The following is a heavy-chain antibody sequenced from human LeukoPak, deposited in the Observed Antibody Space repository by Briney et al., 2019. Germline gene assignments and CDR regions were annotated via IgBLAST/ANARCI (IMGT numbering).Heavy chain of an antibody. Sequence: GGSLRLSCAASGFTFSSYAMSWVRQAPGKGLGWVANIKEDGNEKYYVDSVKGRFTISRDNAKNSLYLQMNSLRAEDTAVYYCARRWASDIWGQGTMVTVSS. CDR3: ARRWASDI. D-gene: IGHD5-24*01. CDR2: IKEDGNEK. CDR1: GFTFSSYA. V-gene: IGHV3-7*01. J-gene: IGHJ3*02.